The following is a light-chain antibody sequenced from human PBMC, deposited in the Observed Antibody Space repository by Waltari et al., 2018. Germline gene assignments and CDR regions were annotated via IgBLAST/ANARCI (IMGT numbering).Light chain of an antibody. CDR1: SGHSSNV. CDR2: VNSDGSH. CDR3: QTGGHGTWV. V-gene: IGLV4-69*02. J-gene: IGLJ3*02. Sequence: QLALTQSPSASASLGASVKLTCTLNSGHSSNVVAWLQQQPEKGPRYLMKVNSDGSHSKGEDIPDRFSGSGSGAERYLTISSLQSEDEADYYCQTGGHGTWVFGGGTKLTVL.